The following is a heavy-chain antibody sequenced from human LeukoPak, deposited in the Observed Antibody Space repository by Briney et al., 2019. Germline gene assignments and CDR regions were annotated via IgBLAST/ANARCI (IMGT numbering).Heavy chain of an antibody. J-gene: IGHJ4*02. CDR2: IYFSGST. CDR1: GASISNYY. V-gene: IGHV4-59*08. CDR3: AGHSGTSYGFD. Sequence: PSETLSLTCTVSGASISNYYWSWIRHPPGKRLEWIGYIYFSGSTYYNPSLKSRVTISPHTSKNQFSLNLRSVTAADTAVYYCAGHSGTSYGFDWGQGTLVTVSS. D-gene: IGHD1-14*01.